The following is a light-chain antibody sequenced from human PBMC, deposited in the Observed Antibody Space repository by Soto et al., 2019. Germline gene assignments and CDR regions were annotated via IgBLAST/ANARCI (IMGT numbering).Light chain of an antibody. V-gene: IGLV2-14*01. CDR1: SSDVGGYNY. CDR2: EVS. J-gene: IGLJ2*01. CDR3: SSQTGSATMV. Sequence: QSALTQPASVSGSPGQSITISCTGTSSDVGGYNYVSWYQLHPGKAPKLMIYEVSNRPSGVSDRFSGSKSGNTASLIISGLQAEDEADYYCSSQTGSATMVFGGGTKLTVL.